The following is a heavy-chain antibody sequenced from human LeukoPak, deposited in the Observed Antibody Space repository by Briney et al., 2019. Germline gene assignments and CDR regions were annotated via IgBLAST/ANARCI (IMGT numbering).Heavy chain of an antibody. CDR1: GGSISSYY. CDR2: IYYSGST. D-gene: IGHD3-10*01. CDR3: ARVHGFGVMIDI. Sequence: SETLSLTCTVSGGSISSYYWSWIRQPPGKGLEWIGYIYYSGSTNYNPSLKSRVTISVDTSKNQFSLKLSSVTAADTAVYYCARVHGFGVMIDIWGQGTMVTVSS. V-gene: IGHV4-59*01. J-gene: IGHJ3*02.